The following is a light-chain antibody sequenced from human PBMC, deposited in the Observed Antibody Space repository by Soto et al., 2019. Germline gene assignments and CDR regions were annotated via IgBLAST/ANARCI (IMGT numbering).Light chain of an antibody. CDR1: QSVSSSY. CDR2: GAS. J-gene: IGKJ1*01. V-gene: IGKV3-20*01. Sequence: EIVLKQSPGTLYLSPGERATLSCRASQSVSSSYLAWYQQKPGQAPRLVIYGASSRATGIPDRFSGSGSGTDFTLTISILEPEECAVYYYQQYGSSTGTFGQGTKVEIK. CDR3: QQYGSSTGT.